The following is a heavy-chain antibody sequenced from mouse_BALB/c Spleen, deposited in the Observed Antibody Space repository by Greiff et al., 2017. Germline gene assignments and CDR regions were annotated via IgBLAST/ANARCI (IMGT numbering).Heavy chain of an antibody. CDR2: ISYSGST. J-gene: IGHJ1*01. D-gene: IGHD2-3*01. Sequence: EVKLMESGPSLVKPSQTLSLTCSVTGDSITSGYWNWIRKFPGNKLEYMGYISYSGSTYYNPSLKSRISITRDTSKNQYYLQLNSVTTENTSTYYCSRFCYDYWYFDFCGAETTVTVSS. CDR1: GDSITSGY. CDR3: SRFCYDYWYFDF. V-gene: IGHV3-8*02.